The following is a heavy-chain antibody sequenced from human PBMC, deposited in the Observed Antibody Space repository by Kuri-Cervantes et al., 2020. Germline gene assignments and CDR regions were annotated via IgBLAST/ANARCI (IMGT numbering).Heavy chain of an antibody. J-gene: IGHJ6*02. CDR2: INPNDGAT. CDR3: AREGKVVTMVWGVYYYYGMDV. D-gene: IGHD3-10*01. V-gene: IGHV1-8*01. Sequence: GESKKISWASGQTSTSNEANWGRQTTGQGLEWMGWINPNDGATGYAQRFQGRVTMTRDTSINTAYMEVSSLRSADPAVYYCAREGKVVTMVWGVYYYYGMDVWGQGTKVTVSS. CDR1: GQTSTSNE.